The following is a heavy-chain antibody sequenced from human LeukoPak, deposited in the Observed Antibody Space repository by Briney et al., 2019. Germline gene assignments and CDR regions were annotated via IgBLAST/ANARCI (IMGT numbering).Heavy chain of an antibody. D-gene: IGHD6-13*01. CDR3: ARLAGTAAAGKKLYSYYYMDV. Sequence: ASVKVSCKASGYTFTGYYMHWVRQAPGQGLEWMGWINPNIGGTNYAQKFQGRVTMTRDTSISTSYMELSRLRSDDTAVYYCARLAGTAAAGKKLYSYYYMDVWGKGTRVTVSS. CDR2: INPNIGGT. J-gene: IGHJ6*03. V-gene: IGHV1-2*02. CDR1: GYTFTGYY.